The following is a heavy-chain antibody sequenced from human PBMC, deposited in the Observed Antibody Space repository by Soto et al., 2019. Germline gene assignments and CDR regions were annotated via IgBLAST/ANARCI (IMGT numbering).Heavy chain of an antibody. CDR1: GGTFSSYA. V-gene: IGHV1-69*12. D-gene: IGHD2-21*02. CDR3: ARQGDPGGYYYSGMDV. Sequence: QVQLVQSGAEVKKPGSSVKVSCKASGGTFSSYAISWVRQAPGQGLEWMGGIIPIFGTADYAQKFQGRVTMTADESTSTAYRELSSLRSEDTAVYYCARQGDPGGYYYSGMDVWGQGTTVTVSS. J-gene: IGHJ6*02. CDR2: IIPIFGTA.